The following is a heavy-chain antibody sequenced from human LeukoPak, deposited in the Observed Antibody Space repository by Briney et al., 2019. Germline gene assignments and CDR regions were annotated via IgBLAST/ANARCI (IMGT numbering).Heavy chain of an antibody. CDR3: ARDGLKYSSGWNWFDP. CDR1: GFNVRSKF. V-gene: IGHV3-66*01. CDR2: IYSGGTT. Sequence: QTGGSLRLSCAVSGFNVRSKFMAWVRQAPGKGLEWVSVIYSGGTTNYADSVKGRFTISSDSAKNTVFLQMNSLRAEDTGVYYCARDGLKYSSGWNWFDPWGQGTLVTVSS. D-gene: IGHD6-19*01. J-gene: IGHJ5*02.